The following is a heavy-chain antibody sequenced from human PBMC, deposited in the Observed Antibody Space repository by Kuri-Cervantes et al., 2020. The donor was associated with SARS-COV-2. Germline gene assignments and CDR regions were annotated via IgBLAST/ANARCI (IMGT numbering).Heavy chain of an antibody. Sequence: GESLKISCAASGFTFSSYWMHWVRQAPGKGLVWVSRINSDGSSTSYADSVKGRFTISRDNAKNTLYLQTNSLRAEDTAVYYCARGSKPSEYWGQGTLVTVSS. CDR1: GFTFSSYW. J-gene: IGHJ4*02. CDR2: INSDGSST. V-gene: IGHV3-74*01. CDR3: ARGSKPSEY.